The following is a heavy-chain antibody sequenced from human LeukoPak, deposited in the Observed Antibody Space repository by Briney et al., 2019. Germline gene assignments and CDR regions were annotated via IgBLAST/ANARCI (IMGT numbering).Heavy chain of an antibody. CDR2: TYYRSKWYN. CDR3: ARVRKDYYDSSGYYPYYYYGMDV. J-gene: IGHJ6*02. CDR1: GDSVSSNSAA. Sequence: SQTLSLTCAISGDSVSSNSAAWNWIRQSPSRGLEWLGRTYYRSKWYNDYAVSVKSRITINPDTSKNQFSLQLNSVTPEDTAVYYCARVRKDYYDSSGYYPYYYYGMDVWGQGTTVTVSS. D-gene: IGHD3-22*01. V-gene: IGHV6-1*01.